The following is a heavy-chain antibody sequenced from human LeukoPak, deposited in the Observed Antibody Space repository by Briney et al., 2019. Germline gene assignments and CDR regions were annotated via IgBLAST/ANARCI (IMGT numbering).Heavy chain of an antibody. V-gene: IGHV7-4-1*02. CDR2: INTNTGNP. CDR3: ARGSSGWYGRLDF. D-gene: IGHD6-19*01. CDR1: GYTFTTYA. Sequence: ASVKVSCRASGYTFTTYALNWVRQAPGQGLEWMGWINTNTGNPTYAQGFTGRFVFSLDTSVSTAYLLISSLKAGDTAVYYCARGSSGWYGRLDFWGQGTLVSVSS. J-gene: IGHJ4*02.